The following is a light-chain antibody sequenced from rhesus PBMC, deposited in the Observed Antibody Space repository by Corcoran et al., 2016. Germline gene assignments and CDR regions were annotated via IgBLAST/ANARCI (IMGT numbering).Light chain of an antibody. CDR2: KAS. J-gene: IGKJ4*01. Sequence: DIQMTQSPSSLSASVGDRVTITCRASENVNNYVNWYQQKPGKAPKPLIYKASTLQSGVPSRLSGSGAGTDYTFTISSLQPEDVATYYCQHGYGTPLAFGGGTKVEIK. CDR1: ENVNNY. V-gene: IGKV1-74*01. CDR3: QHGYGTPLA.